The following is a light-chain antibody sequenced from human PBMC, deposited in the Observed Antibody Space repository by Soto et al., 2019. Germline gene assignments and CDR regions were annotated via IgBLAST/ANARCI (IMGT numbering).Light chain of an antibody. Sequence: QLVLTQSPSASASLGASVKLTCTLSSGHSNYAIAWHQQQSEKGPRYLMKLNSDGSHSKGDGIPDRFSGSSSGAERYLTISSLQSEDEADYYCQTRGSGIVVFGGGTKLTVL. CDR2: LNSDGSH. CDR3: QTRGSGIVV. CDR1: SGHSNYA. V-gene: IGLV4-69*01. J-gene: IGLJ2*01.